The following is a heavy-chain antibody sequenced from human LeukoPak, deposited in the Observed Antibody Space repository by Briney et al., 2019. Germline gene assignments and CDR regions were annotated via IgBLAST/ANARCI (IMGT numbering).Heavy chain of an antibody. CDR3: ARDRPTGASRIFVVQ. CDR2: MSSGSRYI. Sequence: GGSLRLSCTASGFTFTTYAMTWVRQAPGKGLEGISSMSSGSRYIYYADSVRGRFTISRDNTRNSLYLAMNNLRAEDTAIYYCARDRPTGASRIFVVQWGQGTPVTVSS. J-gene: IGHJ4*02. CDR1: GFTFTTYA. V-gene: IGHV3-21*06. D-gene: IGHD2-15*01.